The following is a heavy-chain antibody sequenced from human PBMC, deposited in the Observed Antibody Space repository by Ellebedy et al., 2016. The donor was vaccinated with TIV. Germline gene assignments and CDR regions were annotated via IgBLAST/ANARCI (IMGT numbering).Heavy chain of an antibody. CDR3: ARVNWFGELGGYLDS. CDR1: GGSISDSSYY. CDR2: MFYSGNT. V-gene: IGHV4-61*05. Sequence: SETLSLTCTVSGGSISDSSYYWGWVRQPPGKGLEWIGSMFYSGNTNYKPSLKSRATMSVDTSKNQFSLRLNSVTAADTAVYYCARVNWFGELGGYLDSWGQGTLVTVSS. D-gene: IGHD3-10*01. J-gene: IGHJ4*02.